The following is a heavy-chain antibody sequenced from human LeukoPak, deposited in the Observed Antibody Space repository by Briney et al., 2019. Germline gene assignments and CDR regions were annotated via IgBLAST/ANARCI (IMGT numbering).Heavy chain of an antibody. CDR2: ITSNGGST. Sequence: GGSLRLSCSASGFTFSTNSMHWVRQAPGKGLEFVSAITSNGGSTYYADSVKGRFTISRDNSKNTLYLQMSSLRAEDTAVYYCVTVGMTSIWSYLRFDPRGQGTLVTVSS. J-gene: IGHJ5*02. CDR3: VTVGMTSIWSYLRFDP. D-gene: IGHD1-26*01. CDR1: GFTFSTNS. V-gene: IGHV3-64D*08.